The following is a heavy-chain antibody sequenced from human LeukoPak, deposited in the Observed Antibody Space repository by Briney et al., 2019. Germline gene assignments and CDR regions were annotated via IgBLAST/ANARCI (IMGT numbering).Heavy chain of an antibody. CDR1: GFTFSSYW. CDR3: ARPFLQWLLSPDY. D-gene: IGHD3-3*01. CDR2: IIQDGSEK. J-gene: IGHJ4*02. Sequence: GGSLRLSCAASGFTFSSYWMTWVRQAPGQGLEWVANIIQDGSEKYYVDSVKGRFTISRDNAKNPLYLQMNSLRAEDTAVYYCARPFLQWLLSPDYWGQGTLVTVSS. V-gene: IGHV3-7*05.